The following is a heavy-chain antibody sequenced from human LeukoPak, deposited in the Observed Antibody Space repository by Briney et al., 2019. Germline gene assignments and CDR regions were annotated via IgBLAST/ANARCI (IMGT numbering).Heavy chain of an antibody. V-gene: IGHV1-8*02. D-gene: IGHD3-22*01. J-gene: IGHJ4*02. CDR1: GYTFTGYY. Sequence: ASVKVSCKASGYTFTGYYMHWVRQATGQGLEWMGWMNPNSGNTGYAQKFQGRVTMTRNTSISTAYMELSSLRSEDTAVYYCARYYDSSGYDFDYWGQGTLVTVSS. CDR3: ARYYDSSGYDFDY. CDR2: MNPNSGNT.